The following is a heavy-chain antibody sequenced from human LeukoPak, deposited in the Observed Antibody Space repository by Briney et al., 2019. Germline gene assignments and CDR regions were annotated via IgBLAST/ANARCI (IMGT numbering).Heavy chain of an antibody. CDR1: GYTFTGYY. D-gene: IGHD6-19*01. J-gene: IGHJ3*02. Sequence: GASVKVSCKASGYTFTGYYMHWVRQAPGHGLEWMGWINPNSGNTGYAQKFQGRVTITRNTSISTAYMELSSLRSEDTAVYYCARVPAGSGWYGGGNDAFDIWGQGTMVTVSS. V-gene: IGHV1-8*03. CDR3: ARVPAGSGWYGGGNDAFDI. CDR2: INPNSGNT.